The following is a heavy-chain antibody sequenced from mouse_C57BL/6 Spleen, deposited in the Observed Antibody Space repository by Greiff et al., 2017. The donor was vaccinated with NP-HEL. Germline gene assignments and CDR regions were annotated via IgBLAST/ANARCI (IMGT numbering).Heavy chain of an antibody. V-gene: IGHV1-53*01. CDR3: ARKDPITTVVAHFDY. Sequence: QVQLQQSGTELVKPGASVKLSCKASGYTFTSYWMHWVKQRPGQGLEWIGNINPSNGGTNYNEKFQSKATLAVDKSSSTAYMQLSSLTAEDSAVYYCARKDPITTVVAHFDYWGQGTTLTVSS. CDR1: GYTFTSYW. CDR2: INPSNGGT. D-gene: IGHD1-1*01. J-gene: IGHJ2*01.